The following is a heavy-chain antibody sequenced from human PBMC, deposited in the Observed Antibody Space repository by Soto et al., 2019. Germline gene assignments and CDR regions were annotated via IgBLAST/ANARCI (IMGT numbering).Heavy chain of an antibody. CDR3: AREGPLIAAD. CDR1: GGSVSSSFHY. D-gene: IGHD6-25*01. J-gene: IGHJ4*02. Sequence: SETLSLTCIVSGGSVSSSFHYWSWIRQPPGEGLEWIGYIYHSGSTNYNPSLKSRVSISMDTSKNQFSLKLTSVAAADTAVYYCAREGPLIAADWGQGTLVTVSS. V-gene: IGHV4-61*01. CDR2: IYHSGST.